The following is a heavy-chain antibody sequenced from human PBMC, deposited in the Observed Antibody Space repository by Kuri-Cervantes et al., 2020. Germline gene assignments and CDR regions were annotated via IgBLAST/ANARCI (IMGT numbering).Heavy chain of an antibody. CDR2: IYYSGST. Sequence: GSLRLSCTVSGGSISSYYWGWIRQPPGKGLEWIGSIYYSGSTYYNPSLKSRVTISVDTSKNQFSLKLSSVTAADTAVYYCARESTVGATTSFDYWGQGTLVTVSS. J-gene: IGHJ4*02. CDR3: ARESTVGATTSFDY. CDR1: GGSISSYY. D-gene: IGHD1-26*01. V-gene: IGHV4-39*02.